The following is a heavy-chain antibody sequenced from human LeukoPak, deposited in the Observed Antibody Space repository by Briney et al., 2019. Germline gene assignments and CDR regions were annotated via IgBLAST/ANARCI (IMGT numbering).Heavy chain of an antibody. CDR1: GFTFSSYS. V-gene: IGHV3-21*01. CDR3: ARKRGVTITTYYMDV. CDR2: ISSSSSYI. D-gene: IGHD3-10*01. Sequence: GGSLRLSCAASGFTFSSYSMNWVRQAPGKGLEWVSSISSSSSYIYYADSVKGRFTISRDNAKNSLYLQMNSLRAEDTAVYYCARKRGVTITTYYMDVWGKGTTVTISS. J-gene: IGHJ6*03.